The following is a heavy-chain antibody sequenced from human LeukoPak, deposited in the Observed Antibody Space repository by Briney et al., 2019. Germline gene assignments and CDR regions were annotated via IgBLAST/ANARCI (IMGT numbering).Heavy chain of an antibody. J-gene: IGHJ6*03. CDR3: ARGQVWRWLQLKDYYYMDV. V-gene: IGHV4-34*01. Sequence: SETLSLTCAVYGGSFSGYYWSWIRQPPGKGLEWIGEINHSGSTNYNPSLKSRVTISVDTSKNQFSLKLSSVTAADTAVYYCARGQVWRWLQLKDYYYMDVWGKGTTVTVSS. D-gene: IGHD5-24*01. CDR2: INHSGST. CDR1: GGSFSGYY.